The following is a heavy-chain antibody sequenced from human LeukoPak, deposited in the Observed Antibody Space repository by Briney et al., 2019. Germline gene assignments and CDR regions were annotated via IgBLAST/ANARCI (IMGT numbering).Heavy chain of an antibody. Sequence: SETLSLTCTVSGGSIRSYYWSWIRQPAGKGLEWIGRIYTSGSTNYNPSLKSRVTMSVDTSKNQFSLKLSSVTAADTAAYYCARHEVGGSYGQRSHYFDYWGQGTLVTVSS. CDR2: IYTSGST. CDR3: ARHEVGGSYGQRSHYFDY. D-gene: IGHD1-26*01. V-gene: IGHV4-4*07. J-gene: IGHJ4*02. CDR1: GGSIRSYY.